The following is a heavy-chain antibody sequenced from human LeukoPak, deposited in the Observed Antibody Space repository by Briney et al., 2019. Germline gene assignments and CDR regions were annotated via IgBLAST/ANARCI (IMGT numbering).Heavy chain of an antibody. D-gene: IGHD6-19*01. V-gene: IGHV4-4*07. CDR2: IYTSGST. CDR3: ARVEQWLGPFDY. J-gene: IGHJ4*02. Sequence: SETLSLTCTVSGGSISSYYWSWIRQPAGKGLEWIGRIYTSGSTNHNPSLKSRVTMSVDTSKNQFSLKLSSVTAADTAVYYCARVEQWLGPFDYWGQGTLVTVSS. CDR1: GGSISSYY.